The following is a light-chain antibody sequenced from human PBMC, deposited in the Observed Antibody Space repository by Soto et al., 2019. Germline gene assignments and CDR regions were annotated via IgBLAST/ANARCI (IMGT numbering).Light chain of an antibody. CDR2: DAS. V-gene: IGKV3-11*01. CDR1: QSVSRY. CDR3: QQRSNWIT. Sequence: VLTQYPATRTLPAGERATHRRRASQSVSRYLAWYQQKPGQAPRLLIYDASYRATGIPARFSGSGSGADFTLTIGSLEPEDFAVYYCQQRSNWITFGQGTRLEIK. J-gene: IGKJ5*01.